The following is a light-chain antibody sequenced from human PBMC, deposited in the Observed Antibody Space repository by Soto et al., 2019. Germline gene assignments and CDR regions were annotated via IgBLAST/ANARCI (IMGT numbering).Light chain of an antibody. CDR2: DVS. V-gene: IGLV2-14*01. Sequence: QSALTQPASVSASPGQSITISCTGTSSDVGGYNYVSWYQQLPGNAPKLMIYDVSNRPSGVSDRFSVSKSGNTASLTISVLQAEDEADYYCNSYTSSSTHVFGTGTKVTVL. CDR3: NSYTSSSTHV. CDR1: SSDVGGYNY. J-gene: IGLJ1*01.